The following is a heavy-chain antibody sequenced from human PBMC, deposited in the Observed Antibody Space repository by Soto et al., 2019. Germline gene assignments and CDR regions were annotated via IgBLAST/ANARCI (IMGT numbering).Heavy chain of an antibody. J-gene: IGHJ4*02. V-gene: IGHV5-10-1*01. CDR1: GYSFTSYW. D-gene: IGHD3-22*01. CDR2: IDPSDSQT. Sequence: GESLKISCKGSGYSFTSYWITWVRQKPGKGLEWMGRIDPSDSQTYYSPSFRGHVTISVTKSITTVFLQWSSLRASDTAMYYCARQIYDSDTGPTFQYYFDSWGQGTPVTVSS. CDR3: ARQIYDSDTGPTFQYYFDS.